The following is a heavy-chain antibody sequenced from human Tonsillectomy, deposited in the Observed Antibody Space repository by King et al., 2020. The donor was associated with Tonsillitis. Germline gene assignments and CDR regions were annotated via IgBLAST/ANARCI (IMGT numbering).Heavy chain of an antibody. CDR1: GFIFSDHY. CDR2: ISGSGSTI. D-gene: IGHD6-19*01. V-gene: IGHV3-11*01. Sequence: VQLVESGGGLVKPAGSLRLSCAASGFIFSDHYMSWIRQAPGKGLEWVSSISGSGSTIYYADSVKGRFTISRDNAKNSLYLQMNSLRAEDTAVYYCAKVGRDISGWHEYWFDPWGQGTLVTVSS. CDR3: AKVGRDISGWHEYWFDP. J-gene: IGHJ5*02.